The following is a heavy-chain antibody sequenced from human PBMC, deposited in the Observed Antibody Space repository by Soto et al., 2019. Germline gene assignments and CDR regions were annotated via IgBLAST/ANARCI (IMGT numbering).Heavy chain of an antibody. J-gene: IGHJ4*02. D-gene: IGHD3-22*01. V-gene: IGHV1-69*06. Sequence: QVRLVQSEAEVKKAGSSVKVSCKASGGTFISDAVTWVRQAPGQGLEWRGGVIPMFPKANYAQKFQGRATITGDKSTSTVYMELHSLKSEDTALYYCARCHSDSSGPGYLDSWGQGTLVTVTS. CDR3: ARCHSDSSGPGYLDS. CDR1: GGTFISDA. CDR2: VIPMFPKA.